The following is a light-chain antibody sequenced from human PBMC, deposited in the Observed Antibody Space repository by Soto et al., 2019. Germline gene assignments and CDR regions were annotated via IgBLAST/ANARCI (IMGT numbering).Light chain of an antibody. CDR1: QSISSY. V-gene: IGKV1-39*01. CDR3: QQSYGAPLT. CDR2: AAS. Sequence: DIQMTQSPSSLSASVGDRVIITCRASQSISSYLNWYQQKPGKAPKLLLYAASSLQSGVPSRFSGSGSGTDFTLTISSLQPEDFATYYCQQSYGAPLTFGGGTKVEIK. J-gene: IGKJ4*01.